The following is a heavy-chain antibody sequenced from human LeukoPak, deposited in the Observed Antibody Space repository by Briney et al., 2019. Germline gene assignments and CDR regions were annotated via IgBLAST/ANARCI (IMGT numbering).Heavy chain of an antibody. CDR2: ISSSSTYK. V-gene: IGHV3-21*01. Sequence: PGGSLRLSCAASGFIFSSYNMNWVRQAPGKGLEWVSSISSSSTYKLYADSVKGRFTISRDNSKNTLYLQMNSLRAEDTAVYYCARDNSVGDTAWWFDPWGQGTLVTVSS. CDR1: GFIFSSYN. D-gene: IGHD1-26*01. CDR3: ARDNSVGDTAWWFDP. J-gene: IGHJ5*02.